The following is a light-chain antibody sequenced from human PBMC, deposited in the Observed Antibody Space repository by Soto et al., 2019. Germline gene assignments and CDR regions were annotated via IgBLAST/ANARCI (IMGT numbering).Light chain of an antibody. CDR1: SSNIGARYD. CDR3: QSYDSRLSVSYV. V-gene: IGLV1-40*01. CDR2: GNS. Sequence: QSVLTQPPSVSGAPGQRVTISCTGSSSNIGARYDVHWYQQLPGTAPKLLIYGNSNRPSGVPDRFSGSKPGTSASLAITGLQAEDEADYYCQSYDSRLSVSYVFGTGTKVTVL. J-gene: IGLJ1*01.